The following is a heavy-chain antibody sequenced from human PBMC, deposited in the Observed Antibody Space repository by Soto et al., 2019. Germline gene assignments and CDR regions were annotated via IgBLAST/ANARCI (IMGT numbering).Heavy chain of an antibody. Sequence: SETLSLTCTVSGDSVSSGNYYWSWIRQPPGKGLEWIGSIYFTGNTDYNPSLKSRLTMSIDTSRNLFSLRLGSVTAADTAVYYCGRVPVDTYMIYWSDPWGQGTLVTVSS. D-gene: IGHD3-16*01. J-gene: IGHJ5*02. CDR1: GDSVSSGNYY. V-gene: IGHV4-61*01. CDR2: IYFTGNT. CDR3: GRVPVDTYMIYWSDP.